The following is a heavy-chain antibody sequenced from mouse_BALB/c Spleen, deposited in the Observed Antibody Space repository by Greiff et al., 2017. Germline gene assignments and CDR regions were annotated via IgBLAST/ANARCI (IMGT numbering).Heavy chain of an antibody. Sequence: QVQLQQPGAELVKPGASVKMSCKASGYTFTSYWMHWVKQRPGQGLEWIGVIDPSDSYTSYNQKFKGKATLTVDTSSSTAYMQLSSLTSEDSAVYYCTRWDYDYAMDYWGQGTSVTVSS. J-gene: IGHJ4*01. CDR1: GYTFTSYW. CDR2: IDPSDSYT. D-gene: IGHD2-4*01. CDR3: TRWDYDYAMDY. V-gene: IGHV1S127*01.